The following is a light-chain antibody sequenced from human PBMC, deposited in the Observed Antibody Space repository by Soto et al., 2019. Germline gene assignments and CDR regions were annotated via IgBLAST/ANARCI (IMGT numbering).Light chain of an antibody. J-gene: IGLJ3*02. V-gene: IGLV2-14*01. CDR1: NRDVGSYNL. CDR3: SSYTTTSTLV. Sequence: QSALPQSASVSGYPGQSITIACTGTNRDVGSYNLVSWYQQRPGEAPKLIISEVRNRPSGISYRFTGSKSGNTASLTISGLQAEDEADYYCSSYTTTSTLVFGGGTK. CDR2: EVR.